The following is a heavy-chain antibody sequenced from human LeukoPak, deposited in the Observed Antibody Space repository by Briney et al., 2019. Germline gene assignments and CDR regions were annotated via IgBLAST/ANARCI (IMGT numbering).Heavy chain of an antibody. D-gene: IGHD3-22*01. Sequence: PGGSLRLSCAASGFTVSSIYMSWVRQAPGKGLEWVSIIYRGGSTYYADSVKGRFAVSRDNSKNTLYLQMNSLRAEDTAVYYCAKDGLYSGREGITMIVVVITHFDYWGQGTLVTVSS. CDR2: IYRGGST. CDR1: GFTVSSIY. CDR3: AKDGLYSGREGITMIVVVITHFDY. V-gene: IGHV3-53*01. J-gene: IGHJ4*02.